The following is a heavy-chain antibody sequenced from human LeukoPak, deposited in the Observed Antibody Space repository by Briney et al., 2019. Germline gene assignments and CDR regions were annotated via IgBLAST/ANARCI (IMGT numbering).Heavy chain of an antibody. CDR2: INWNGGST. D-gene: IGHD3-16*01. CDR1: GFTFDDYG. V-gene: IGHV3-20*04. Sequence: GGSLRLSCAASGFTFDDYGVSWVRQAPGKGLEWVSGINWNGGSTGYADSVKGRFTISRDNAKNSLYLQMNSLRAEDTALYYCARPGGSNYYYYMDVWGKGTTVTVSS. CDR3: ARPGGSNYYYYMDV. J-gene: IGHJ6*03.